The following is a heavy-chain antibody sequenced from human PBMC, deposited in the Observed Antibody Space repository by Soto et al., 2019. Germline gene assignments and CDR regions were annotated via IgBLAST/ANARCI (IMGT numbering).Heavy chain of an antibody. Sequence: TWGSLRLSCAACGFSFSSYWMSWVRQAPGKGLEWVANIKQDGSEKYYVDSVKGRFTISRDNAKNSLYLQMNSLRAEDTAVYYCARGYYYDSFAFDYWGQGTLVT. D-gene: IGHD3-22*01. V-gene: IGHV3-7*04. CDR3: ARGYYYDSFAFDY. CDR1: GFSFSSYW. J-gene: IGHJ4*02. CDR2: IKQDGSEK.